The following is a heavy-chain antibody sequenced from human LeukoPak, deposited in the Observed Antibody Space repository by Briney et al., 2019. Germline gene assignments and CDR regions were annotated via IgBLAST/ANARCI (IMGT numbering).Heavy chain of an antibody. CDR1: GGTFISYA. CDR2: IIPIFGTA. J-gene: IGHJ4*02. D-gene: IGHD3-9*01. CDR3: ASSFRNDILTGYWDY. Sequence: ASVKVSCKASGGTFISYAISWVRQAPGQGLEWMGGIIPIFGTANYAQKFQGRVTITADESTSTAYMELSSLRSEDTAVYYCASSFRNDILTGYWDYWGQGTLITVSS. V-gene: IGHV1-69*13.